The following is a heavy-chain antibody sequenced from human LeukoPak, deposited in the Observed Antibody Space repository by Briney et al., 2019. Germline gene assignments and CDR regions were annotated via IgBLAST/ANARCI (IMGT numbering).Heavy chain of an antibody. V-gene: IGHV4-4*07. J-gene: IGHJ6*02. CDR3: ARGTTMVRGVVGYYYGMDV. CDR1: GGSISSYY. Sequence: PSETLSLTCTVSGGSISSYYWSWIRQPAGKGLEWIGRIYTSGSTNYNPSLKGRVTMSVDTSKNQFSLKLSSVTAADTAVYYCARGTTMVRGVVGYYYGMDVWGQGTTVTVSS. CDR2: IYTSGST. D-gene: IGHD3-10*01.